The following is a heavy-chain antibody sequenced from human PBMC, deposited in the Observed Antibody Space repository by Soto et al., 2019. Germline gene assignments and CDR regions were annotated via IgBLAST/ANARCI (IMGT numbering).Heavy chain of an antibody. D-gene: IGHD3-22*01. J-gene: IGHJ6*02. V-gene: IGHV3-43*01. CDR2: ISWDGGST. CDR3: AKDRSYDNSGMDV. Sequence: SGGSLRLSCAASGFTFDDYTMHWVRQAPGKGLEWVSLISWDGGSTYYAVSVKGRFTISRDNSKTSLYLQMNSLRTEDTALYYCAKDRSYDNSGMDVWGQGTTVTVSS. CDR1: GFTFDDYT.